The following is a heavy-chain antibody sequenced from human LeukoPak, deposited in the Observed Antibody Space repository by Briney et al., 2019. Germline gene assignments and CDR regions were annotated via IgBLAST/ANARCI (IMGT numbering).Heavy chain of an antibody. CDR2: IYYSGST. V-gene: IGHV4-59*01. Sequence: PSETLSLTCTVSGGSISSYYWSWIRQPPGKGLVWIGYIYYSGSTNYNPSLKSRVTISVDTSKNQFSLKLSSVTAADTAVYYCARDRAYCSGGSCYDDACDTWGQGTMVTVSS. CDR3: ARDRAYCSGGSCYDDACDT. CDR1: GGSISSYY. D-gene: IGHD2-15*01. J-gene: IGHJ3*02.